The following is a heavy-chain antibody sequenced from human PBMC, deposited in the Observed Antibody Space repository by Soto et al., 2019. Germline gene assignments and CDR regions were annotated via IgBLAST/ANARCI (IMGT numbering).Heavy chain of an antibody. J-gene: IGHJ6*03. CDR3: ALWFGELLVEAYYYYYMDV. D-gene: IGHD3-10*01. V-gene: IGHV3-21*01. CDR2: ISSSSSYI. CDR1: GFTFSSYS. Sequence: PGGSLRLSCAASGFTFSSYSMNWVRQAPGKGLEWVSSISSSSSYIYYADSVKGRFTISRDNAKNSLYLQMNSLRAEDTAVYYCALWFGELLVEAYYYYYMDVWGKGTTVTVSS.